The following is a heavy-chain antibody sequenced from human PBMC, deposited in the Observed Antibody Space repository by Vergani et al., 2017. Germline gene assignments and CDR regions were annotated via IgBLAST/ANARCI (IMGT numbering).Heavy chain of an antibody. D-gene: IGHD2-15*01. CDR1: GGSLSSGGYS. CDR3: ARVFDTLYRYFDL. CDR2: IYHSGST. Sequence: QLQMQESGSGLVKPSQTLSLTCAVSGGSLSSGGYSWSWIRQPPGKGLEWIGYIYHSGSTYYNPSLKSRVTISVDRSKNQFSLKLSSVTAADTAVYYCARVFDTLYRYFDLWGRGTLVTVSS. V-gene: IGHV4-30-2*01. J-gene: IGHJ2*01.